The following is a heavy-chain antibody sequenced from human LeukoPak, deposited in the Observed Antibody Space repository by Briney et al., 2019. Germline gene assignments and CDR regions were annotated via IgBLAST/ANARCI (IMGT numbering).Heavy chain of an antibody. CDR2: IYSGDNT. D-gene: IGHD2-15*01. V-gene: IGHV3-53*01. CDR3: ARDLGRGYCSGGSCYSLYFDL. CDR1: GFTFSDYY. Sequence: GGSLRLSCAASGFTFSDYYMSWVRQAPGKGLEWVSVIYSGDNTYYADSVKGRFTISRDNSKNTLNLQMNSLRAEDTAVYYCARDLGRGYCSGGSCYSLYFDLWGRGTLVTVSS. J-gene: IGHJ2*01.